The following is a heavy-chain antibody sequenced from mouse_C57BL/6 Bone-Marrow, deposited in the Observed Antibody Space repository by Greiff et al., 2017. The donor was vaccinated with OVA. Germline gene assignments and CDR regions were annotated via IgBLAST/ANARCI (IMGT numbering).Heavy chain of an antibody. J-gene: IGHJ3*01. Sequence: QFQLPHPVAALVPPGSSVPLSFTSSVYTFTSYWLHCLQQRPGQGLEWIGMIHPNSGSTNYNEKFKSKATLTVDKSSSTAYMQLSSLTSEDSAVYYCARGIFAYWGQGTLVTVSA. CDR3: ARGIFAY. CDR1: VYTFTSYW. V-gene: IGHV1-64*01. CDR2: IHPNSGST.